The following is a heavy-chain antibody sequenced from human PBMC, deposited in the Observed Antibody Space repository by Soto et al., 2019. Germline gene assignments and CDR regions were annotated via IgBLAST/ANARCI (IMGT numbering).Heavy chain of an antibody. J-gene: IGHJ4*02. D-gene: IGHD4-17*01. CDR3: ARPRDYGDYPTFFDY. V-gene: IGHV4-39*01. Sequence: QLQLQESGPGLVKPSETLSLTCTVSGGSISSSSYYWGWIRQPPGKGLEWIGSIYYSGSTYYNPSLKSRVTISVDTSKNQFSLKLGSVTAADTAVYYCARPRDYGDYPTFFDYWGQGTLVTVSS. CDR2: IYYSGST. CDR1: GGSISSSSYY.